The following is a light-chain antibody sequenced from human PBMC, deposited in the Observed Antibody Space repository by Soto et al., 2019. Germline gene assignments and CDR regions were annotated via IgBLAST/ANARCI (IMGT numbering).Light chain of an antibody. V-gene: IGLV2-11*01. CDR2: DVS. CDR3: QSYDSDNHWV. CDR1: SSDVGGYNY. J-gene: IGLJ3*02. Sequence: QSALTQPRSVSGSPGQSVTISCTGTSSDVGGYNYVSWYQQHPGKAPKLMIYDVSKRPSGVPDRFSGSKSGNTASLTISGLQAEDEADYYCQSYDSDNHWVFGGGTKLTVL.